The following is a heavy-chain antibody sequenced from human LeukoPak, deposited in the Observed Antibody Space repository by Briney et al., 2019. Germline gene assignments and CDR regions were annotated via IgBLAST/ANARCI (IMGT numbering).Heavy chain of an antibody. Sequence: GGSLRLSCAASAFTFSTYGMHWVRQAPGKGLEWVAFIRYDGSNKYYADSVKGRFTISRDNSKNTLWLQMNSLRSEDTAIYYCAKGYDSGWYGFDYWSQGTLVTVSS. V-gene: IGHV3-30*02. D-gene: IGHD6-13*01. J-gene: IGHJ4*02. CDR1: AFTFSTYG. CDR3: AKGYDSGWYGFDY. CDR2: IRYDGSNK.